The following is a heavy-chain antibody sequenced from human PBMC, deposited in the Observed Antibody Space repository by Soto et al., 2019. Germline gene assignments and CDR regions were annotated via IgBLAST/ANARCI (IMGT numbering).Heavy chain of an antibody. V-gene: IGHV1-69*02. D-gene: IGHD5-12*01. CDR2: IIPILGIA. CDR1: GGTFSSYT. J-gene: IGHJ4*02. Sequence: QVQLVQSGAEVKKPGSSVKVSCKASGGTFSSYTISWVRQAPGQGLEWMGRIIPILGIANYAQKFQGRVTXXAXKXXSTAYMELSSLRSEDTAVYYCARTGGRWLQFPFDYWGQGTLVTVSS. CDR3: ARTGGRWLQFPFDY.